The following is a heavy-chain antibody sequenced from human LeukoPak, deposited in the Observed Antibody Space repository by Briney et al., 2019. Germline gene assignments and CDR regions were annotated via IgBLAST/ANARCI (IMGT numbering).Heavy chain of an antibody. CDR1: GFTLSIYW. D-gene: IGHD3-22*01. CDR3: ARLMHYYDSSGPSNYFDY. Sequence: GGSLRLSCEASGFTLSIYWMSWVRQVPGKGLEWVAYIKPDGSEEDYVESVRGRFTIFRDNAKNSLYLQMNSLRAEDTAVYYCARLMHYYDSSGPSNYFDYWGQGTLVTVSS. V-gene: IGHV3-7*01. J-gene: IGHJ4*02. CDR2: IKPDGSEE.